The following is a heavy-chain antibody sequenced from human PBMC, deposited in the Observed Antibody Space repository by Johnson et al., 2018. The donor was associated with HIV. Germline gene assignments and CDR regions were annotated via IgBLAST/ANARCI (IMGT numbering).Heavy chain of an antibody. V-gene: IGHV3-30*04. CDR3: ASGDDDGF. CDR2: MSHDVSNK. J-gene: IGHJ3*01. D-gene: IGHD5-12*01. CDR1: GSTSTNIA. Sequence: QVHRVEPGGGVVQPGRSMRFSCAAPGSTSTNIARHGFGQALAKGLEWVAVMSHDVSNKYYADAVKGRFTISRDNFKHTLYVQMNSLRPEDTAVYYCASGDDDGFWGQGTMVTVSS.